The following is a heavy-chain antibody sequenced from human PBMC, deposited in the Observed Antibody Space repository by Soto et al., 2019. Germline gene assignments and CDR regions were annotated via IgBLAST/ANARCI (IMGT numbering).Heavy chain of an antibody. Sequence: SVKVSCKASGYTFTNYGISWVRQAPGQGLEWIGWISAYNGNSNDSQKLKVKVTITTYTSTSTAYTYLRSLRPDDTAAYSCARSHRLGYSYGRASYYGMHVWVQGATVTVCS. J-gene: IGHJ6*02. CDR1: GYTFTNYG. V-gene: IGHV1-18*04. CDR2: ISAYNGNS. D-gene: IGHD5-18*01. CDR3: ARSHRLGYSYGRASYYGMHV.